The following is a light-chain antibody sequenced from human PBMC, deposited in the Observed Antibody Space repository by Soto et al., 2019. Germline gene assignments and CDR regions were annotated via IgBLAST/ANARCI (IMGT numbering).Light chain of an antibody. CDR2: NGS. CDR3: QHCNRSFCT. J-gene: IGKJ2*02. CDR1: QNVGSW. Sequence: DIQMTQSPSTLSASVGDRVFITCRASQNVGSWLAWYQQRPGTAPNLLIYNGSDLESGVPSRFSGSGSETEFTLIISSLQADDFATYYCQHCNRSFCTFGQGTKLEIK. V-gene: IGKV1-5*01.